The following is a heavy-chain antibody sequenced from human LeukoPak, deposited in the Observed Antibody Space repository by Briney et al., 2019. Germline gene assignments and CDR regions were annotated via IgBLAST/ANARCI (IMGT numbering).Heavy chain of an antibody. V-gene: IGHV3-23*01. CDR2: ISGSGGNT. CDR3: AKAGGLDHYYYMDV. Sequence: PGGSLRLSCVDSGFTFSNYAMNWVRQAPGKGLEWVSAISGSGGNTYHADSVKGRLTISRDNSRNTLFLQINSLRAEDTAVYYCAKAGGLDHYYYMDVWGKGTTVTVSS. J-gene: IGHJ6*03. CDR1: GFTFSNYA.